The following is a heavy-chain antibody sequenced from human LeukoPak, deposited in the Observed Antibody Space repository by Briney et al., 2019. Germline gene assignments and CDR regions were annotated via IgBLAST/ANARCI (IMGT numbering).Heavy chain of an antibody. CDR2: FDPEDGET. Sequence: ASVKVSCKVSGYTLTELSMHWVRQAPGKGLEWMGGFDPEDGETIYAQKFQGRVTMTEDTSTDTAYMELSSLRSEDTAVYYCATDHYYGSGSYYNYYYYGMDVWGQGTTVTVSS. D-gene: IGHD3-10*01. CDR3: ATDHYYGSGSYYNYYYYGMDV. CDR1: GYTLTELS. V-gene: IGHV1-24*01. J-gene: IGHJ6*02.